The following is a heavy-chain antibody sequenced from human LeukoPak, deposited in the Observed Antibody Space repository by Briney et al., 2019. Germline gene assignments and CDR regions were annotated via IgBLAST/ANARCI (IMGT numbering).Heavy chain of an antibody. J-gene: IGHJ4*02. Sequence: SETLSLTCTVSGGSMSSSSYYWGWIRQPPGKGLEWIGSIYYSGSTYYNPSLKSRVTISVDTSKNQFSLKLSSVTAADTAVYYCARVGLGWSGYTFDYWGQGTLVTVSS. CDR1: GGSMSSSSYY. D-gene: IGHD3-3*01. V-gene: IGHV4-39*07. CDR3: ARVGLGWSGYTFDY. CDR2: IYYSGST.